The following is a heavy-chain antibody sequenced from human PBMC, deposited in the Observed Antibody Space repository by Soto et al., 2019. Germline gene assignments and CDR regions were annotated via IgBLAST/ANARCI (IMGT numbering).Heavy chain of an antibody. CDR3: ARVPSQYYDILTGYHLDY. D-gene: IGHD3-9*01. Sequence: SETLSLTCAVYGGSCSGHFWSWIRQPPGKGLEWIGEINHSGSTNYNPSLKSRVTISVDTSKNQFSLKLSSVTAADTAVYYCARVPSQYYDILTGYHLDYWGQGTLVTVSS. CDR2: INHSGST. V-gene: IGHV4-34*01. CDR1: GGSCSGHF. J-gene: IGHJ4*02.